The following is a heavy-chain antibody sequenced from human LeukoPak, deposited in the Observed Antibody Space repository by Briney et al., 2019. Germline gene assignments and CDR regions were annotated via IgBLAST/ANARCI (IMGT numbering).Heavy chain of an antibody. CDR3: ARADCGGDCYLDFYYYGMDV. Sequence: SETLSLTCIVSGGSISSGGYYWGWIRQHPGKGLEWIGFIYYTGSTYYTPSLESRVAISVDTPKNQFSLKVTSVTAADTAVYYCARADCGGDCYLDFYYYGMDVWGQGTTVTVSS. CDR1: GGSISSGGYY. V-gene: IGHV4-31*02. D-gene: IGHD2-21*02. CDR2: IYYTGST. J-gene: IGHJ6*02.